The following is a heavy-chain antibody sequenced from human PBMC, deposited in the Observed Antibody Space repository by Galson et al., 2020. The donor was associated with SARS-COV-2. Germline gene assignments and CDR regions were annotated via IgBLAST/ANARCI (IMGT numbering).Heavy chain of an antibody. CDR1: GLTFSTGA. Sequence: GGSLRLSCAASGLTFSTGAMHWVRQAPGKGLEWLAVISYDGSSEYFADSVKGRFTISRDSSKNTLYLQMNNLRPEDTAVYYCAKASSGYSYGFYWYFDLWGRGTLVTASS. D-gene: IGHD5-18*01. V-gene: IGHV3-30*18. CDR2: ISYDGSSE. CDR3: AKASSGYSYGFYWYFDL. J-gene: IGHJ2*01.